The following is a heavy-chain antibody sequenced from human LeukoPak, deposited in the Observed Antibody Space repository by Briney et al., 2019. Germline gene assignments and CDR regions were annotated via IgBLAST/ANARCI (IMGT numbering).Heavy chain of an antibody. D-gene: IGHD1-26*01. CDR2: ISSSSDYI. CDR3: ARGHSGSYQRTDAFDI. CDR1: GFTFSSYS. V-gene: IGHV3-21*01. Sequence: GGSPRLSCAASGFTFSSYSMNWVRQAPGKGLEWVSSISSSSDYIYYADSVKGRLTTSRDNAKNSLYLQMNSLRAEDTAVYYCARGHSGSYQRTDAFDIWGQGTMVTVSS. J-gene: IGHJ3*02.